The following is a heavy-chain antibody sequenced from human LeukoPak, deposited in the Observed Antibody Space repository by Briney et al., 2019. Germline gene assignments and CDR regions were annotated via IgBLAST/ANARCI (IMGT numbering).Heavy chain of an antibody. V-gene: IGHV3-7*01. Sequence: PGGSLRLSXAASGFTFSSYWMSWVSQAPGKGVEWVANIKQDGSEKYYVDSVKGRFTISRDNAKNSLYLQMNSLRAEDTAVYYCARARKMATTSYFDYWGQGTLVTVSS. D-gene: IGHD5-24*01. CDR1: GFTFSSYW. J-gene: IGHJ4*02. CDR3: ARARKMATTSYFDY. CDR2: IKQDGSEK.